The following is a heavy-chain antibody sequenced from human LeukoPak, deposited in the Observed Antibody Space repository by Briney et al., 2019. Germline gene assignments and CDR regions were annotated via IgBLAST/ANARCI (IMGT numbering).Heavy chain of an antibody. CDR3: ARDPQQSHYYMDV. J-gene: IGHJ6*03. CDR2: ISYDESNK. CDR1: GFTFSSYA. Sequence: QSGGSLRLSCAASGFTFSSYAMHWVRQAPGKGLEWVAVISYDESNKYHADSVKGRFTISRDNSKNTLFLQMNSLRAEDTAVYYCARDPQQSHYYMDVWGKGTTVTVSS. V-gene: IGHV3-30-3*01. D-gene: IGHD6-13*01.